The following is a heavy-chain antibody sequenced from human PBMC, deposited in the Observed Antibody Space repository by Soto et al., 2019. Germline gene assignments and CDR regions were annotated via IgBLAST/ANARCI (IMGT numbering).Heavy chain of an antibody. CDR1: GYTFTSYD. CDR3: ARGLRGYSYSSYSYGMDV. Sequence: GASVKVSFKASGYTFTSYDSNWVRQATGQGLEWMGWMNPNSGNTGYAQKFQGRVTMTRNTSISTAYMELSSLRSEDTAVYYCARGLRGYSYSSYSYGMDVWGQGTTVTVSS. V-gene: IGHV1-8*01. J-gene: IGHJ6*02. CDR2: MNPNSGNT. D-gene: IGHD5-18*01.